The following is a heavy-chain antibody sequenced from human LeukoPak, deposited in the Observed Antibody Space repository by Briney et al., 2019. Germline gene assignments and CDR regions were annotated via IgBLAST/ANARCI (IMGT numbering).Heavy chain of an antibody. J-gene: IGHJ3*02. CDR1: GYTFTTYA. CDR2: INAGNGNT. D-gene: IGHD1-14*01. Sequence: ASVKVSCKASGYTFTTYAVHWVRQAPGQSLEWMGWINAGNGNTKYSQKFQGRVTITRDTSATTVYMELSSLRSEDTAVYYCARYENSRKAFDIWGQGTMVTVSA. CDR3: ARYENSRKAFDI. V-gene: IGHV1-3*01.